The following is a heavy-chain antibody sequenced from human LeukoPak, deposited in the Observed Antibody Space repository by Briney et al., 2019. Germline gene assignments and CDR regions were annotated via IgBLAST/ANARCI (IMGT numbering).Heavy chain of an antibody. CDR1: GGSISSGGYS. Sequence: SETLSLTCAVSGGSISSGGYSWSWIRQSPGKGLEWTGYVYYSGSANYNPSLKNRVTISVDTSKNQFSLKPSSVTAADTAVYYCARAFTIFGVVDVWGQGTTVTVSS. V-gene: IGHV4-61*08. D-gene: IGHD3-3*01. CDR3: ARAFTIFGVVDV. CDR2: VYYSGSA. J-gene: IGHJ3*01.